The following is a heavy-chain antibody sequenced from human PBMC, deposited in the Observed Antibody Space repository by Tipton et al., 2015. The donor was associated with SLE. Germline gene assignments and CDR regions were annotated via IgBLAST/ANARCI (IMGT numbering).Heavy chain of an antibody. Sequence: SLRLSCAASGFTFSSYSMNWVRQAPGKGLEWVAVIWYDGSNKYYADSVKGRFTISRDNSKNTLYLQMNSLRAEDTAVYYCARRKTYYYDSSGYFLDYWGQGTLVTVSS. CDR3: ARRKTYYYDSSGYFLDY. CDR2: IWYDGSNK. D-gene: IGHD3-22*01. CDR1: GFTFSSYS. J-gene: IGHJ4*02. V-gene: IGHV3-33*08.